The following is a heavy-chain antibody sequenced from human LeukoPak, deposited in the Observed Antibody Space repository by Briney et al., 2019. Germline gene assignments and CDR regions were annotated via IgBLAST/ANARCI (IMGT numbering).Heavy chain of an antibody. J-gene: IGHJ6*03. Sequence: SETLSLTCAVYGGSFSGYYWSWIRQPPGKGLEWIGEINHSGSTNYNPSLKSRVTISVDTSKNQFSLKLSSVTAADTAVYYCARGGDSSSPAYYYYYMDVWGKGTTVTVSS. D-gene: IGHD6-6*01. CDR2: INHSGST. CDR1: GGSFSGYY. V-gene: IGHV4-34*01. CDR3: ARGGDSSSPAYYYYYMDV.